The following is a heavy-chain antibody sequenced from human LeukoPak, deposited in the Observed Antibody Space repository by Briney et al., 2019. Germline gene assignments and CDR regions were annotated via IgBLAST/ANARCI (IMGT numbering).Heavy chain of an antibody. J-gene: IGHJ4*02. Sequence: SETLSLTCTVSGGSISSSSYYWGWIRQPPGKGLEWIGSIYYSGSTYYNPSLKSRVTISVDTSKNQFSLKLSSVTAADTAVYYCARRVAAAGYFDYWGQGTLVTVSS. CDR3: ARRVAAAGYFDY. V-gene: IGHV4-39*01. CDR2: IYYSGST. CDR1: GGSISSSSYY. D-gene: IGHD6-13*01.